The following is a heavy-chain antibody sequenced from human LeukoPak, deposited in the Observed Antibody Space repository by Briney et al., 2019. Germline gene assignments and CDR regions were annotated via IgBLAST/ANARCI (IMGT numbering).Heavy chain of an antibody. J-gene: IGHJ3*02. Sequence: PSETLSLTCTVSGGSISSSSYYWGWIRQPPGKGLEWIGSVYYSGSTYYNPSLKSRVTISVDTSKNQFSLKLSSVTAADTAVYYCARTTVVTVDAFDIWGQGTMVTVSS. CDR2: VYYSGST. CDR1: GGSISSSSYY. CDR3: ARTTVVTVDAFDI. D-gene: IGHD4-23*01. V-gene: IGHV4-39*01.